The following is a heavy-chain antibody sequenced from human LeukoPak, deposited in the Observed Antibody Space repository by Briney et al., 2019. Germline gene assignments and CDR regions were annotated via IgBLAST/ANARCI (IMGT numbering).Heavy chain of an antibody. J-gene: IGHJ4*02. D-gene: IGHD6-13*01. CDR3: ARRNSGYSSSWYFNDY. CDR2: ISSNINYI. V-gene: IGHV3-21*01. CDR1: GFTFSRHA. Sequence: GGSLRLSCAASGFTFSRHAMNWVRQAPGKGLEWVSSISSNINYIQYADSVKGRFTISRDNAKNSLYLQMNSLRAEDTAVYYCARRNSGYSSSWYFNDYWGQGTLVTVSS.